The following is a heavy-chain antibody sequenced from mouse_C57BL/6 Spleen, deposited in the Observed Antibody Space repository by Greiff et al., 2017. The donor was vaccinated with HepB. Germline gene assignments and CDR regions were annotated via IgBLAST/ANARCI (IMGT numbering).Heavy chain of an antibody. V-gene: IGHV1-62-2*01. J-gene: IGHJ4*01. CDR2: FYPGSGSI. CDR3: ARHIYDGYPYYAMDY. CDR1: GYTFTEYT. D-gene: IGHD2-3*01. Sequence: QVQLKESGAELVKPGASVKLSCKASGYTFTEYTIHWVKQRSGQGLAWIGWFYPGSGSIKYNEKFKDKATLTADKSSSTVYMELSRLTSEDSAVYFCARHIYDGYPYYAMDYWGQGTSVTVSS.